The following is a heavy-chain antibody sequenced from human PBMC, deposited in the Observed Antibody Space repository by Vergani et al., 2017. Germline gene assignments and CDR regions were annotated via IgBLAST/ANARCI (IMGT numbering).Heavy chain of an antibody. V-gene: IGHV3-23*01. CDR2: VSGSGHTT. CDR1: GFTFTTYA. CDR3: AKGRGFVSPDY. Sequence: EVQVLESGGGLVQPGGSLRLSCSASGFTFTTYAMVWVRQAPGKGLEWVSAVSGSGHTTYYADSVRGLFTISRDNSKNTMYLQMNSLRPEDTALYYCAKGRGFVSPDYWGQGTLVTVSS. J-gene: IGHJ4*02. D-gene: IGHD2-21*01.